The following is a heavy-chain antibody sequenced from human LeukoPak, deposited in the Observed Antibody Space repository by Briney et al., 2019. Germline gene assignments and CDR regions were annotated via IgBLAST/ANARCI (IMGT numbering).Heavy chain of an antibody. J-gene: IGHJ3*01. CDR2: ISYDGSNK. CDR3: AKPRDIDSWAFDV. V-gene: IGHV3-30*18. Sequence: PGGSLRLSCAASGFTFSSYGMHWGRQAPGKVLEWVAVISYDGSNKYYADSVKGRFTISRDNSKNTLNLQMHSLRTEDTAVYYCAKPRDIDSWAFDVWGQGTMVTVS. D-gene: IGHD2-15*01. CDR1: GFTFSSYG.